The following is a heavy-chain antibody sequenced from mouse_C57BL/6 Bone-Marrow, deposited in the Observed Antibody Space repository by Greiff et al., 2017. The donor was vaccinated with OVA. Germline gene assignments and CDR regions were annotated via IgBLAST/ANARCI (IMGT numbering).Heavy chain of an antibody. Sequence: EVKLQESGPGLVKPSQSLSLTCTVTGYSITSGYDWHWIRHFPGNKLELMGYISYSGSTNYNPSLKSRISITHDTSKNHFFLKLNSVTTEDTATYYCARELRFYYFDYWGQGTTLTVSS. CDR2: ISYSGST. V-gene: IGHV3-1*01. J-gene: IGHJ2*01. CDR3: ARELRFYYFDY. CDR1: GYSITSGYD. D-gene: IGHD1-1*01.